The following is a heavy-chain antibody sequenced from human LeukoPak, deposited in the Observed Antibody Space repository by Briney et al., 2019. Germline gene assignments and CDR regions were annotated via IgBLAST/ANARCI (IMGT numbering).Heavy chain of an antibody. D-gene: IGHD4-23*01. V-gene: IGHV1-18*01. Sequence: ASVKVSCKASGYTFTSYDINWVRQAPGQGLEWMGWISAYNGNTNYAQKLQGRVTMTTDTSTSTAYMELRSLRSDDTAVYYCARDSTIYGGNSNDAFDIWGQGTMVTVSS. J-gene: IGHJ3*02. CDR2: ISAYNGNT. CDR3: ARDSTIYGGNSNDAFDI. CDR1: GYTFTSYD.